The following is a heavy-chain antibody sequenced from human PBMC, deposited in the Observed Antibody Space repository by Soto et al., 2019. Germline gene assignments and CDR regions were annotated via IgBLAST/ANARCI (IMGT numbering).Heavy chain of an antibody. CDR2: IDPSDSYT. D-gene: IGHD4-17*01. V-gene: IGHV5-10-1*01. J-gene: IGHJ4*02. CDR1: GYSFTSYW. CDR3: ARHTYGDYEDRSFDY. Sequence: GESLKISCKGSGYSFTSYWISWVRQMPRKGLEWMGRIDPSDSYTNYSPSFQGHVTISADKSISTAYLQWSSLKASDTAMYYCARHTYGDYEDRSFDYWGQGTLVTVSS.